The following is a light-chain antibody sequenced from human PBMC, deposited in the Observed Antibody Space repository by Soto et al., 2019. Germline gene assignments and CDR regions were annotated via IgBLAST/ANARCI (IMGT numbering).Light chain of an antibody. Sequence: QSALTQPASVSGSPGQSITISCTGSSSDVGGYDYVSWYQQHPGKAPKLMIYEVSNRPSGVSNRFSGSKSGNTASLTISGLQAEDEADYYCCSYTGSPTMLFGGGIKLTVL. J-gene: IGLJ3*02. V-gene: IGLV2-14*01. CDR2: EVS. CDR3: CSYTGSPTML. CDR1: SSDVGGYDY.